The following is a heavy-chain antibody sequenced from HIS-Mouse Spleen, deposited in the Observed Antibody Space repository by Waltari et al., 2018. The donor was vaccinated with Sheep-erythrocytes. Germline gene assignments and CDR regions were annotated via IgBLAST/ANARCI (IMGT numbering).Heavy chain of an antibody. CDR3: ARHKDTAMVHFDY. Sequence: QLQLQESVPGLVKPSETLSLTCTVSGGSISSSSYYWGWIRQPPGKGLEWIGSIYYSGSTYYNPSLKSRVTISVDTSKNQFSLKLSSVTAADTAVYYCARHKDTAMVHFDYWGQGTLVTVSS. CDR1: GGSISSSSYY. D-gene: IGHD5-18*01. J-gene: IGHJ4*02. V-gene: IGHV4-39*01. CDR2: IYYSGST.